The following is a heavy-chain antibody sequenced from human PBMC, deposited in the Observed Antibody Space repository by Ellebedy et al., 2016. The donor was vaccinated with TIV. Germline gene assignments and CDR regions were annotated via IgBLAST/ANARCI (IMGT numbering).Heavy chain of an antibody. Sequence: GGSLRLSXVASGFSFDDYAMHWVRQVPGKGLEWISGISWNSGTIGYADSVKGRITISRDNAKTALYLQMNSLRAEDTAVYYCAKNLAGFGEGATIEYWGQGTLVTVSS. CDR3: AKNLAGFGEGATIEY. D-gene: IGHD1-26*01. CDR2: ISWNSGTI. CDR1: GFSFDDYA. V-gene: IGHV3-9*01. J-gene: IGHJ4*02.